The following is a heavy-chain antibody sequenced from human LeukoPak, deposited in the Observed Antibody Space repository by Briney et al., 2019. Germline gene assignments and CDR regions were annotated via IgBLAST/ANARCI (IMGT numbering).Heavy chain of an antibody. CDR1: GFTVSSNY. V-gene: IGHV3-66*01. Sequence: GGSLRLSCAASGFTVSSNYMSWVRQAPGKGLECVSVMYNRGSPYYADSVKGRFTISRDHSKNTLYLQMNSLRSEDTGVYYCATGLYYYDSSGSLGNWGRGTPVTVSS. CDR2: MYNRGSP. D-gene: IGHD3-22*01. CDR3: ATGLYYYDSSGSLGN. J-gene: IGHJ4*02.